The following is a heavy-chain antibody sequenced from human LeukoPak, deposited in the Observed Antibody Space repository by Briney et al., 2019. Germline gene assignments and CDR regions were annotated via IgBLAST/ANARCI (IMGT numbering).Heavy chain of an antibody. V-gene: IGHV1-2*02. J-gene: IGHJ1*01. CDR1: GYTFTGYY. CDR3: ARVAIAVAATEYFQH. CDR2: INPNSGGT. D-gene: IGHD6-19*01. Sequence: ASVKVSCKASGYTFTGYYMHWVRQAPGQGLEWMGWINPNSGGTNYAQKFQGRVTMTRDTYISTAYLELSRLRSDDTAVYYCARVAIAVAATEYFQHWGQGTLVTVSS.